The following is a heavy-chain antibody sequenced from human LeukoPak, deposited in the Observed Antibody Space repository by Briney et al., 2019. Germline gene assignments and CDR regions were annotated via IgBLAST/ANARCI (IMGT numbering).Heavy chain of an antibody. CDR3: AKDGDIVVVPAADYYFDY. Sequence: AGSLRLSCAASGFTFSTYAMHWVRQAPGKGLEWVAVISYDGSNKYYADSVKGRFTISRDNSKNTLYLQMNSLRAEDTAVYYCAKDGDIVVVPAADYYFDYWGQGTLVTVSS. CDR2: ISYDGSNK. J-gene: IGHJ4*02. V-gene: IGHV3-30-3*01. D-gene: IGHD2-2*01. CDR1: GFTFSTYA.